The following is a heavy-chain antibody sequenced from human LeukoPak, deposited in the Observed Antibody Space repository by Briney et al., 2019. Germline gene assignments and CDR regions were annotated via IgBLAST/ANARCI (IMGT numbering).Heavy chain of an antibody. J-gene: IGHJ4*02. V-gene: IGHV3-74*01. CDR3: AREILAPGKAHDY. CDR1: GFTFSNYW. CDR2: INDDGRAT. Sequence: GGSLRLSCAASGFTFSNYWMHWVRQVPGKGLVWVSRINDDGRATFYADSVKGRFTISRDNAKNTLFLQINSLRAEDTAVYYCAREILAPGKAHDYWGQGTLVTVS.